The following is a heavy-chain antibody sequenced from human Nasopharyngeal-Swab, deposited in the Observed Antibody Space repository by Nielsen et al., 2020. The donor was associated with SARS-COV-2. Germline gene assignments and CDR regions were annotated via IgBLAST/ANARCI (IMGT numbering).Heavy chain of an antibody. Sequence: GGSLRLSCAASGFTFSSYSMNWVRQAPGKGLEWVSSISSSSSHIYYADSVKGRFTISRDNAKNSLYLQMNSRRAEDTAVYYCARGGYYYDSSGYYRIDYWGQGTLVTVSS. CDR3: ARGGYYYDSSGYYRIDY. J-gene: IGHJ4*02. CDR1: GFTFSSYS. CDR2: ISSSSSHI. D-gene: IGHD3-22*01. V-gene: IGHV3-21*01.